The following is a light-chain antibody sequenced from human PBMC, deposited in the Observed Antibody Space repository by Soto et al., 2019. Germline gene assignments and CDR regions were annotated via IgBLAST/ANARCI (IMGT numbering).Light chain of an antibody. CDR3: QQYASSPLT. CDR1: QSVSTN. Sequence: EIVLTQSPGTLSLSPGERATLSCRASQSVSTNLAWYQQKPGQAPSLLIYGASSRATGIPDRFSGSGSGTDFTLTISRLEPEDFTVYYCQQYASSPLTFGGGTKVDIK. J-gene: IGKJ4*01. V-gene: IGKV3-20*01. CDR2: GAS.